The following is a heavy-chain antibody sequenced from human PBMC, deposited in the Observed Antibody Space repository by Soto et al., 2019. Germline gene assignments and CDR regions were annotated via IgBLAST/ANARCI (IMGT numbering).Heavy chain of an antibody. J-gene: IGHJ3*02. V-gene: IGHV1-18*01. CDR3: ARDLDTLTDYQDGFDT. Sequence: ASVKVSCKASGYTFTSYGISWVRQAPGQGLEWMGWISAYNGNTNYAQKLQGRVTMTTDTSTSTAYMELRSLRSDDTAVYYCARDLDTLTDYQDGFDTWGQGTMVTVSS. D-gene: IGHD3-9*01. CDR2: ISAYNGNT. CDR1: GYTFTSYG.